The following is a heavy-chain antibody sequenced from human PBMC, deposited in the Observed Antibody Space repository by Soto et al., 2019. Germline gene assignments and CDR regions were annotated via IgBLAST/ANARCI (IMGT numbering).Heavy chain of an antibody. J-gene: IGHJ5*02. CDR3: ARKSRSSTSSFDP. Sequence: GEALKISCKGSGYRFTRHWIGWVRQLPGKGLEWMGMIYPGDSATRYSPSFQGQVTISADKSISTAYLQWSSLKASDTTMYYCARKSRSSTSSFDPWGEGTLLTFSS. V-gene: IGHV5-51*01. CDR2: IYPGDSAT. D-gene: IGHD6-6*01. CDR1: GYRFTRHW.